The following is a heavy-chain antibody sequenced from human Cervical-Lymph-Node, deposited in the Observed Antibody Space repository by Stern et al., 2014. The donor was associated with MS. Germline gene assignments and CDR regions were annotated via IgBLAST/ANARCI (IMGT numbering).Heavy chain of an antibody. CDR3: ARQRYFDY. J-gene: IGHJ4*02. V-gene: IGHV5-51*01. Sequence: VQLVQSGPEVKRPGESLKISCQASGYTFTSYWIGWVRQMPGKGLEWIGIIFQGGSDIKSSPPFQGRVTISADKSSSPAYLQWNNLKASDTAIYYCARQRYFDYWGQGTLVTVSS. CDR2: IFQGGSDI. CDR1: GYTFTSYW.